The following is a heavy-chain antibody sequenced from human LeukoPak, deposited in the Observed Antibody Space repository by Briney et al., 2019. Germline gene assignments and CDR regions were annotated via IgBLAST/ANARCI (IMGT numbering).Heavy chain of an antibody. Sequence: PGGSLRLSCAVSGFTFSSYSMNWVRQAPGKGPEWVAFTRFDDSYKAYGDSVKGRFTISRDNSKNTLYLQMDSLRSDDTAVYYCAKSSAGITWFDPRGQGTLVTVSS. J-gene: IGHJ5*02. CDR1: GFTFSSYS. CDR2: TRFDDSYK. V-gene: IGHV3-30*02. D-gene: IGHD1-1*01. CDR3: AKSSAGITWFDP.